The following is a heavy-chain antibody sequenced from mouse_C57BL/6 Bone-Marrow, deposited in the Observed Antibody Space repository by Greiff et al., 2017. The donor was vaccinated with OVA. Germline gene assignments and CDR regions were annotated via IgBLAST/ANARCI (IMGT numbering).Heavy chain of an antibody. CDR1: GYTFTDYY. J-gene: IGHJ3*01. D-gene: IGHD1-1*01. V-gene: IGHV1-75*01. Sequence: QVQLKESGPELVKPGASVKISCKASGYTFTDYYINWVKQRPGQGLEWIGWIFPGSGSTYYNEKFKGKATLTVDKSSSTAYMLLSSLTSEDSAVYFGARRVYYGSSYWFAYWGQGTLVTVSA. CDR2: IFPGSGST. CDR3: ARRVYYGSSYWFAY.